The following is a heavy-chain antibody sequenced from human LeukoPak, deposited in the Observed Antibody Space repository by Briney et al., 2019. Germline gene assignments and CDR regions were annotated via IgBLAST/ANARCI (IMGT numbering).Heavy chain of an antibody. J-gene: IGHJ4*02. D-gene: IGHD6-19*01. CDR3: ARRHFLWVAVAGEFDY. Sequence: SETLSLTCAVSGYSISSGYYWGWIRQPPGKGLEWIGSIYHSGSTYYNPSLKSRVTISVDTSKNQFSLQLSSVTVADTAVYYCARRHFLWVAVAGEFDYWGQGTLVTVSS. V-gene: IGHV4-38-2*01. CDR1: GYSISSGYY. CDR2: IYHSGST.